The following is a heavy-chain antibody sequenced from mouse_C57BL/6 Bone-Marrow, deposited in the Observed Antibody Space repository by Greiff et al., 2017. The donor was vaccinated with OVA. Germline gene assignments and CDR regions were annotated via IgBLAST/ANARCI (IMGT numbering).Heavy chain of an antibody. CDR1: GFTFSSYG. CDR2: ISSGGSYT. Sequence: EVKLMESGGDLVKPGGSLKLSCAASGFTFSSYGMSWVRPTPDKRLEWVATISSGGSYTYYPDSVKGRFTISRDNAKNTLYLQMSSLKSEDTAMYYCARHGRGNYYWGQGTTLTVSS. V-gene: IGHV5-6*01. D-gene: IGHD2-1*01. CDR3: ARHGRGNYY. J-gene: IGHJ2*01.